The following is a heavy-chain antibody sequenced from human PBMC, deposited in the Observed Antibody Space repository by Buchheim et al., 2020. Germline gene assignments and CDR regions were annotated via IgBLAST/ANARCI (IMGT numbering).Heavy chain of an antibody. V-gene: IGHV4-34*01. D-gene: IGHD3-3*01. J-gene: IGHJ5*02. Sequence: QVQLQQWGAGLLKPSETLSLTCAVYGGSFSGYYWSWIRQPPGKGLEWIGEINHSGSTNYKPSLKSRVTISVDTSKKQFSVKLSSVTAADTAVYYCARGNLRFLEWLWFDPWGQGTL. CDR1: GGSFSGYY. CDR3: ARGNLRFLEWLWFDP. CDR2: INHSGST.